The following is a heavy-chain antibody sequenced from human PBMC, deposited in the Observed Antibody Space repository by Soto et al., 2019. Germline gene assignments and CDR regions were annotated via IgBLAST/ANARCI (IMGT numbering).Heavy chain of an antibody. V-gene: IGHV3-30*04. Sequence: QLQLVESGGGVVQPGRSLRLSCAASASTFSNYIMHWVRQAPGKGLEWVVFISYDGSNSNYADFVEGRFTISRDNPKNMLYLQLSSLRPDDTAVYYCAGGDNYYALGVWGQGTTVTVSS. CDR3: AGGDNYYALGV. CDR1: ASTFSNYI. J-gene: IGHJ6*02. CDR2: ISYDGSNS. D-gene: IGHD2-15*01.